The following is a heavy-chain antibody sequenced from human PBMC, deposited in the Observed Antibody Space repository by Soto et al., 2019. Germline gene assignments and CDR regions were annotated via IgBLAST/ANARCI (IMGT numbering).Heavy chain of an antibody. CDR1: GFTFGDYV. CDR3: TRSTRGYCSSTICYVQY. V-gene: IGHV3-49*03. J-gene: IGHJ4*02. CDR2: IRSKDYGETT. D-gene: IGHD2-2*01. Sequence: GGSLRLSCTGSGFTFGDYVMSWFRQAPGKGLEWVGFIRSKDYGETTEYAASVKGRFTISRDDPKSIAYLQMNSLKTEDTAVYYCTRSTRGYCSSTICYVQYWGQGTLVTVSS.